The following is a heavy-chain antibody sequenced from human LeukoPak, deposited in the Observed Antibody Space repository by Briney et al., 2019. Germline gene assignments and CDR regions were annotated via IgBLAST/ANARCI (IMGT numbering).Heavy chain of an antibody. V-gene: IGHV4-38-2*02. D-gene: IGHD1-1*01. CDR2: IYHSGST. CDR3: ARDSAGSDWYFDL. Sequence: PSETLSLTCTVSDYSISNGYFWGWIRQPPGKGLEWIGSIYHSGSTYYNPSLKSRVTISVDTSKNQFSLKLSSVTAADTAVYYCARDSAGSDWYFDLWGRGTLVTVSS. J-gene: IGHJ2*01. CDR1: DYSISNGYF.